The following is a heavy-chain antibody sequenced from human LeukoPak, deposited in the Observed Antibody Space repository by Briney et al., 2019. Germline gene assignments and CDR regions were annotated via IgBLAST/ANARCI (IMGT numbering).Heavy chain of an antibody. D-gene: IGHD2-2*01. J-gene: IGHJ6*04. V-gene: IGHV1-18*01. CDR2: ISSDNGIP. Sequence: GASVKVSCKASGRTNNRFGVTWVRQAPGQGLEWIGWISSDNGIPRYADKFRGRVTISADTSTTTAYMEMRSLRYDDTAVYFCANVAKGRFFFYHMDVWGKGTTVTVSS. CDR1: GRTNNRFG. CDR3: ANVAKGRFFFYHMDV.